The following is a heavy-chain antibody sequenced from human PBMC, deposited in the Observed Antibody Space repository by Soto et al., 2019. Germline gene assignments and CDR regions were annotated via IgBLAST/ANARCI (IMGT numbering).Heavy chain of an antibody. CDR1: AFTFSDSW. CDR3: VRPRKIVGVSCVGYMDV. J-gene: IGHJ6*03. D-gene: IGHD2-15*01. V-gene: IGHV3-7*01. CDR2: INENGGVT. Sequence: EVQLVESGGGLVQPGGSLRLSCAASAFTFSDSWMAWVRQAPGKGLEWVANINENGGVTYYVDSVKGRFTVSRENVKNALYLQMNSLRADDPAVYFCVRPRKIVGVSCVGYMDVWGKGTTVTVSS.